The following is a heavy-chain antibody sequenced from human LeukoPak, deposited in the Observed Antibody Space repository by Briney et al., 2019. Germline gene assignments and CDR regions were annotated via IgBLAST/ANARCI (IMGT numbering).Heavy chain of an antibody. CDR3: AREPQGDSSGYDAFDV. CDR1: GFTVSSNY. J-gene: IGHJ3*01. V-gene: IGHV3-66*01. CDR2: IYSGGST. D-gene: IGHD3-22*01. Sequence: PGGSLRLSCAASGFTVSSNYMSWVRQAPGKGLEWVSVIYSGGSTYYSDPAKGRFTLSRDSSKNTLFLQMNSLRAEDTAVYYCAREPQGDSSGYDAFDVWGQGTLVTVSS.